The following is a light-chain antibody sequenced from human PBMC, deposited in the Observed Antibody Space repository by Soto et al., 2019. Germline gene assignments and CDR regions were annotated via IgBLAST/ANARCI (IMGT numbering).Light chain of an antibody. V-gene: IGKV1-9*01. J-gene: IGKJ4*01. CDR2: AAS. Sequence: IQLTQSPSSLSASVGDRVTITCRASQDISSSLAWYQQKPEKAPKLLIYAASILQSGVPSRFSGSGFGTDFTLTISSLQAEDFASYFCQQLRSYPSTFGGGTKVEIK. CDR3: QQLRSYPST. CDR1: QDISSS.